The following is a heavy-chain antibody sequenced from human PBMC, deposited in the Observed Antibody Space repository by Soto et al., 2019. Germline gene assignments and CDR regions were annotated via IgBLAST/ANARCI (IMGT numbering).Heavy chain of an antibody. CDR3: ARPGIAAAVRQRVAMGYYYYYGMDV. Sequence: PSETLSLTCTVSGGSISSGSYYWGWIRQPPGKGLEWIGSIYYSGSTYYNPSLKSRVTISVDTSKNQFSLKLSSVTAADTAVYYCARPGIAAAVRQRVAMGYYYYYGMDVWGQGTTVTVSS. D-gene: IGHD6-13*01. V-gene: IGHV4-39*01. J-gene: IGHJ6*02. CDR2: IYYSGST. CDR1: GGSISSGSYY.